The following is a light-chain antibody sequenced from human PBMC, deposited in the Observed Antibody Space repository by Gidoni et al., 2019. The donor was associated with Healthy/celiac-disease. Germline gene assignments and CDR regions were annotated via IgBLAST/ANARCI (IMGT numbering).Light chain of an antibody. CDR1: QSISSY. Sequence: IQLTQSPSSLSASVGDRVTITRRASQSISSYVNWYQQKPGKAPKLLIYAASSLQSGVPSRFSGSGSGTDFTLTISSLQPEDVATYYCQQSYSTPYTFGQGTKLEIK. CDR2: AAS. CDR3: QQSYSTPYT. V-gene: IGKV1-39*01. J-gene: IGKJ2*01.